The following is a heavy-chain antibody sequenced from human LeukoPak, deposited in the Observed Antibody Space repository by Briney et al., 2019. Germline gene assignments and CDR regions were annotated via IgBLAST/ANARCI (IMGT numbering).Heavy chain of an antibody. J-gene: IGHJ4*02. Sequence: GGSLRLSCAASGFTFSSYSMNWVRQAPGKGLEWVSSISSSSSYIYYADSVKGRFTISRDNAKNSLYLQMNSLRAGDTAVYYCARGAYSSGWYGLDYWGQGTLVTVSS. V-gene: IGHV3-21*01. D-gene: IGHD6-19*01. CDR3: ARGAYSSGWYGLDY. CDR2: ISSSSSYI. CDR1: GFTFSSYS.